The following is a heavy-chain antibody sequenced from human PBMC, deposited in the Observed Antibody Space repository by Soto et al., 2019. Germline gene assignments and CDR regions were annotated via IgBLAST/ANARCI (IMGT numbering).Heavy chain of an antibody. J-gene: IGHJ3*02. CDR2: IIPIFGTA. Sequence: SVKVSCKASGGTFSSYAISWVRQAPGQGPEWMGGIIPIFGTANYAQKFQGRVTITADKSTSTAYMELSSLRSEDTAVYYCATPIGYSYDHDAFDIWGQGTMVTVSS. CDR3: ATPIGYSYDHDAFDI. CDR1: GGTFSSYA. V-gene: IGHV1-69*06. D-gene: IGHD5-18*01.